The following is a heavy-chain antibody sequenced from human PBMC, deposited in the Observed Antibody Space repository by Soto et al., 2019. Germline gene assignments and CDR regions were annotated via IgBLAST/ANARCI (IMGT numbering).Heavy chain of an antibody. CDR3: AKWGRSGGVYGY. Sequence: SETLSLTCTVSGGSISSYYWSWIRQPPGKGLEWIGYIYYSGSTNYNPSLKSRVTISVDTSKNQFSLKLSSVTAADPAVYYCAKWGRSGGVYGYWGQGTLVTVSS. CDR2: IYYSGST. CDR1: GGSISSYY. V-gene: IGHV4-59*01. J-gene: IGHJ4*02. D-gene: IGHD6-13*01.